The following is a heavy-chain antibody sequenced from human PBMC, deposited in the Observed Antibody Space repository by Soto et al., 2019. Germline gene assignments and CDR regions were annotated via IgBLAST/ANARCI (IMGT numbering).Heavy chain of an antibody. V-gene: IGHV4-31*03. CDR1: GGSISSGGYY. CDR3: ARSIRYYDILTGYLPYYFDY. CDR2: IYYSGST. J-gene: IGHJ4*02. D-gene: IGHD3-9*01. Sequence: LSLTCTVSGGSISSGGYYWSWIRQHPGKGLEWIGYIYYSGSTYYNPSLKSRVTISVDTSKNQFSLKLSSVTAADTAVYYCARSIRYYDILTGYLPYYFDYWGQGTLVTVSS.